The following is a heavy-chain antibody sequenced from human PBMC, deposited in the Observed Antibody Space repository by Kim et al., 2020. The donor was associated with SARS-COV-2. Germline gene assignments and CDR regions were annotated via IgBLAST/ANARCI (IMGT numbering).Heavy chain of an antibody. J-gene: IGHJ4*02. CDR1: GFTFSSYW. CDR2: VKQDGSEK. V-gene: IGHV3-7*03. D-gene: IGHD3-10*01. CDR3: ARVRSEGGSGPWGDYFDY. Sequence: GGSLRLSCAASGFTFSSYWMSWVRQAPGKGLEWVANVKQDGSEKYYVDSVKGRFTISRDNAKNSLYLQMNSLRAEDTAVYYCARVRSEGGSGPWGDYFDYWGQGTLVTVSS.